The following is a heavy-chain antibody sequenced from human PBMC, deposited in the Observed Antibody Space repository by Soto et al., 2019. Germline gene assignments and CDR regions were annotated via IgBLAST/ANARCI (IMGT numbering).Heavy chain of an antibody. CDR1: GGSISSGDYY. V-gene: IGHV4-30-4*01. Sequence: PSETLSLTCTVSGGSISSGDYYWSWVRQPPGKGLEWIGYIYYSGSTYYNPSLKSRVTILVDTSKNHFSLKLSSVTAADTAVYYCAREGGVAVAVDYWGQGTLVTVSS. J-gene: IGHJ4*02. CDR2: IYYSGST. CDR3: AREGGVAVAVDY. D-gene: IGHD6-19*01.